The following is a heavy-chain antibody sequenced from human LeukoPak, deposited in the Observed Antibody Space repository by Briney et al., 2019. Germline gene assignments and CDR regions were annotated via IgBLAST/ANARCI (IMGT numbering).Heavy chain of an antibody. CDR2: INHSGST. CDR1: GGSFSGYY. CDR3: ARGRFVMGMVGATDEY. Sequence: SETLSLTCAVYGGSFSGYYWSWVRQPPGKGLEWIGEINHSGSTNYNPSLKSRVTISVDTSKNQFSLKLSSVTAADTAVYYCARGRFVMGMVGATDEYWGQGTLVTVSS. D-gene: IGHD1-26*01. V-gene: IGHV4-34*01. J-gene: IGHJ4*02.